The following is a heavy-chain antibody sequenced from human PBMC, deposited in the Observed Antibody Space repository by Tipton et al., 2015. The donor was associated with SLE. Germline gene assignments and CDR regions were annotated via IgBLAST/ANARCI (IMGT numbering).Heavy chain of an antibody. J-gene: IGHJ3*02. CDR3: ARHPGYDDIRDAFDI. CDR1: GASISTEGYS. D-gene: IGHD3-9*01. V-gene: IGHV4-30-2*01. Sequence: TLSLTCVVSGASISTEGYSWSWIRQPPGKGLEWIGYIFHTGSAYYNPSLRSRLTISLDRSNNHFSLKLYSVTAADTAVYYCARHPGYDDIRDAFDIWGQGTVVTVSS. CDR2: IFHTGSA.